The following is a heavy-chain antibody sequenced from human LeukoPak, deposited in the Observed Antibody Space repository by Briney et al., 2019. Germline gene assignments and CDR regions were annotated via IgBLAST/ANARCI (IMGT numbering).Heavy chain of an antibody. CDR2: ISSSGSTI. J-gene: IGHJ5*02. CDR1: GFTFSSYE. D-gene: IGHD3-10*01. CDR3: APGRYYGSGSYHNWFDP. V-gene: IGHV3-48*03. Sequence: PGESLRLSCAASGFTFSSYEMNWVRQAPGKGLEWVSYISSSGSTIYYADSVKGRFTISRDNAKNSLYLQMNSLRAEDTAVYYCAPGRYYGSGSYHNWFDPWGQGTLVTVSS.